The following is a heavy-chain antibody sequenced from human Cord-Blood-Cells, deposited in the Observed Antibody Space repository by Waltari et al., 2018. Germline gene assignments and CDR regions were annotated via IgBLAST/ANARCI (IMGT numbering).Heavy chain of an antibody. CDR1: GYTLTELS. J-gene: IGHJ4*02. CDR2: FDPEDGET. D-gene: IGHD3-3*01. V-gene: IGHV1-24*01. CDR3: ATDRSTIFGVDPYYFDY. Sequence: QVQLVQSGAEVKKPGASVTVSCKVSGYTLTELSMHWVRPALGTGLEWMGGFDPEDGETIYAQKFQGRVTMTEDTSTDTAYMELSSLRSEDTAVYYCATDRSTIFGVDPYYFDYWGQGTLVTVSS.